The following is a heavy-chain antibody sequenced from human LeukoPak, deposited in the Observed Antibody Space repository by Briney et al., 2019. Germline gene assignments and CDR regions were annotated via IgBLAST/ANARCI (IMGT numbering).Heavy chain of an antibody. CDR2: IIPIFGTA. Sequence: ASVKVSCKACGGTFSSYAISWVRQAPGQGLEWMGGIIPIFGTANYAQKFQGRVTITTDESTSTAYMELSSLRSEDTAVYYCARAHSGYDSEFDPWGQGTLVTVSS. D-gene: IGHD5-12*01. J-gene: IGHJ5*02. V-gene: IGHV1-69*05. CDR1: GGTFSSYA. CDR3: ARAHSGYDSEFDP.